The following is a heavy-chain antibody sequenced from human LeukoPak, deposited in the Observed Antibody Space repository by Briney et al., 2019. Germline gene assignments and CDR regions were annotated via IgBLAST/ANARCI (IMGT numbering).Heavy chain of an antibody. Sequence: KISCKGSGGTFSSYAISWVRQAPGQGLEWMGGIIPIFATANYTQKFQGRVTITADESTSTAYMELSSLRSEDAAVYYCARASTTRCYSCYFDYWGQGTLVTVSS. CDR3: ARASTTRCYSCYFDY. D-gene: IGHD2-2*01. J-gene: IGHJ4*02. CDR2: IIPIFATA. V-gene: IGHV1-69*01. CDR1: GGTFSSYA.